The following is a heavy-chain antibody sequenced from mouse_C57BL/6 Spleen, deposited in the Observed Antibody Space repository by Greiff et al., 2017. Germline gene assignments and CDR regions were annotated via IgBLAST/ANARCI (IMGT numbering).Heavy chain of an antibody. CDR1: GFNIKDDY. V-gene: IGHV14-4*01. Sequence: EVQLQQSGAELVRPGASVKLSCPASGFNIKDDYMHWVKQRPEQGLEWIGWIDPENGDTEYASKFQGKATITADTSSNTAYLQLSSLTSEDTAVYYCTTGYYSNPFDYWGQGTTLTVSS. J-gene: IGHJ2*01. CDR2: IDPENGDT. CDR3: TTGYYSNPFDY. D-gene: IGHD2-5*01.